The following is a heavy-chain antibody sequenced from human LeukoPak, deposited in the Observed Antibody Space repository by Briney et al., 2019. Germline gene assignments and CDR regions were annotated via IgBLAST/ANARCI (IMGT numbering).Heavy chain of an antibody. CDR1: GFTVSTNY. CDR2: IYSGGST. J-gene: IGHJ4*02. V-gene: IGHV3-53*04. D-gene: IGHD5-12*01. Sequence: GGSLRLSCAASGFTVSTNYMSWVRQAPGKGLEWVSVIYSGGSTYYADSVKGRFTISRHNSKNTLYLQMISLRPEDTAVYYCARAMALRRDLVAFFDYWGQGTLVTVSS. CDR3: ARAMALRRDLVAFFDY.